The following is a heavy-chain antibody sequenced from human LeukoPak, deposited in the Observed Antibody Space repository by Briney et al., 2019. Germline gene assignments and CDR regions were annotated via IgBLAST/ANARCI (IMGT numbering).Heavy chain of an antibody. CDR1: GGSLSGYY. CDR3: ARLTWDLPPGSLYYNYYIDV. V-gene: IGHV4-34*01. Sequence: PSETLSLTCAVYGGSLSGYYWTWVRQPPGKGLEWIGEISHSGGANYSPSLKSRVTISLDTSKNQFSLRLTSVTAADTAVYYCARLTWDLPPGSLYYNYYIDVWDKGATVTVSS. CDR2: ISHSGGA. D-gene: IGHD1-26*01. J-gene: IGHJ6*03.